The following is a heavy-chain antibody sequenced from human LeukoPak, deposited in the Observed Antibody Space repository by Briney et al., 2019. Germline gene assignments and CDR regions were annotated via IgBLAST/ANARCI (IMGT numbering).Heavy chain of an antibody. CDR3: ARAGIVGATGIFYYYYYYMDV. D-gene: IGHD1-26*01. J-gene: IGHJ6*03. V-gene: IGHV4-34*01. CDR1: GGSFSGYY. CDR2: INHSGST. Sequence: PSETLSLTCAVYGGSFSGYYWSWIRQPPGKGLEWIGEINHSGSTNYNPSLKSRVTISVDTSKNQFSLKLSSVTAADTAVYYCARAGIVGATGIFYYYYYYMDVWGKGTTVTISS.